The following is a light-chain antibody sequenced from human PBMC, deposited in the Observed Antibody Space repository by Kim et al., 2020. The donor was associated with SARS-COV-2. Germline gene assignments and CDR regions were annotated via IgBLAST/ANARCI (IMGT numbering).Light chain of an antibody. Sequence: PGERATLSCRASQSVSSNDLAWYQQKPDQPPRLLIYGASSRATGIPDRFSGSGSGTDFALAINRLEPEDFAVYYCQQYGSSPWTFGQGTKV. CDR2: GAS. J-gene: IGKJ1*01. CDR1: QSVSSND. V-gene: IGKV3-20*01. CDR3: QQYGSSPWT.